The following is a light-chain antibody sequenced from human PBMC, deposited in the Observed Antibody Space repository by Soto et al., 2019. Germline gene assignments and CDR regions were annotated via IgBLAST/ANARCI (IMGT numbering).Light chain of an antibody. CDR1: QSVRSN. CDR2: DAS. CDR3: QQYNNWPPST. V-gene: IGKV3D-15*01. J-gene: IGKJ1*01. Sequence: EIVLTQSPGTLSLSPGETATLSCRASQSVRSNYLAWYQQKPGQAPRLLIYDASSRATGIPDRFSGSGSGTEFTLTISSLQSEDFAVYYCQQYNNWPPSTFGQGTKVEIK.